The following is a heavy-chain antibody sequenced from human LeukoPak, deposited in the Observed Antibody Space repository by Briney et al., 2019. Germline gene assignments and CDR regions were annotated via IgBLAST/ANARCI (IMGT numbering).Heavy chain of an antibody. D-gene: IGHD1-26*01. J-gene: IGHJ4*02. Sequence: GGSLRLSCAASGFTFSSYGMHWVRQAPGKGLEWVAVISYDGSNKYYADSVKGRLTISRDNSKNTLYLQMNSLRAEDTAVYYCAKEVGATEFDYWGQGTLVTVSS. V-gene: IGHV3-30*18. CDR3: AKEVGATEFDY. CDR2: ISYDGSNK. CDR1: GFTFSSYG.